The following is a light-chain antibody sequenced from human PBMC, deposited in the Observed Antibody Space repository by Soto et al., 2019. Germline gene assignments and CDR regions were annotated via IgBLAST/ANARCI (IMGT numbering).Light chain of an antibody. CDR1: QTIRKS. J-gene: IGKJ5*01. Sequence: DIQMTQSPSSLSASVGDTISITCRSFQTIRKSLNWYQQRPGKAPKLLIFGASSLHNGVPPRFSGLGSGTHFTLTISSLQPEDFATYYCQQLHGYPITFGQGTRLEIK. CDR3: QQLHGYPIT. CDR2: GAS. V-gene: IGKV1-39*01.